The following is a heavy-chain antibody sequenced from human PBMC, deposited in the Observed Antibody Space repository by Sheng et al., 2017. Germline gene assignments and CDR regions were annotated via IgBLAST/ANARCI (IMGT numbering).Heavy chain of an antibody. CDR3: VRDVPSSSWYYFDS. V-gene: IGHV3-33*01. J-gene: IGHJ4*02. CDR1: GFSFSDYG. Sequence: QVQLVESGGGVVQPGRSLRLSCAVSGFSFSDYGMHWVRQAPGKGLKWVALIWYDGSKKYYADSVKGRFTISRDNSKNTVYLQMNSLRAEDTAVYYCVRDVPSSSWYYFDSWGQGTLVTVSS. D-gene: IGHD6-13*01. CDR2: IWYDGSKK.